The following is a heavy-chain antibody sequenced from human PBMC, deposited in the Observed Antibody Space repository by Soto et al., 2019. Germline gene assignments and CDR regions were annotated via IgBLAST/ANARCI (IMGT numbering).Heavy chain of an antibody. CDR3: TRVLRYGTNGVCYDACDI. Sequence: GGSLRLSCTASGFTFGDYAMSWVRQAPGKGLEWVGFIRSKAYGGTTEYAASVKGRFTISRDDSKSIAYLLMNSLKTEDTAVYYCTRVLRYGTNGVCYDACDIRAQGTMVTVSS. V-gene: IGHV3-49*04. D-gene: IGHD2-8*01. CDR2: IRSKAYGGTT. J-gene: IGHJ3*02. CDR1: GFTFGDYA.